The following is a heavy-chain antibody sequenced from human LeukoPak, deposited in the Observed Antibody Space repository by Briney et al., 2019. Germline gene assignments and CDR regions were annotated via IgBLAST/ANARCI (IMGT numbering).Heavy chain of an antibody. CDR3: ARGPIAVAVRIWFDP. D-gene: IGHD6-19*01. CDR2: ISSSSSYI. Sequence: PGGSLRLSCAASGFTFSSYSMNWVRQAPGKGLEWVSSISSSSSYIYYADSVKGRFTISRDNAKNSLYLQMNSLRAEDTAVYYCARGPIAVAVRIWFDPWGQGTLVTVSS. CDR1: GFTFSSYS. J-gene: IGHJ5*02. V-gene: IGHV3-21*01.